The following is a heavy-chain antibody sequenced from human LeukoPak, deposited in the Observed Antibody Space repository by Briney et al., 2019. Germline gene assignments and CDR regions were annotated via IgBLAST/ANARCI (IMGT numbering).Heavy chain of an antibody. V-gene: IGHV3-30*02. D-gene: IGHD3-9*01. CDR2: IRYDGSIK. Sequence: GGSLRLSCAASGFTFSSYGMHWARQAPGKGLEWVAFIRYDGSIKYFADSVKGRFTISRDNSKNTLYLQMNSLRAEDTAVYYCAKGKYYNILTGFYRRDDAFDLWGQGTMVAVSS. CDR3: AKGKYYNILTGFYRRDDAFDL. J-gene: IGHJ3*01. CDR1: GFTFSSYG.